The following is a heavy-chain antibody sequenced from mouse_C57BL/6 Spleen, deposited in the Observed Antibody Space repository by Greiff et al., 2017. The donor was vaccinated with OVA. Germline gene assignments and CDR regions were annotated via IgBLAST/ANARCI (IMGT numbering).Heavy chain of an antibody. V-gene: IGHV2-6-1*01. CDR1: GFSLTSHG. CDR2: IWSDGST. Sequence: QVQLKESGPGLVAPSQCLSITCTVSGFSLTSHGVHWVRQPPGKGLEWLVVIWSDGSTTYNSALKSRLSISKDNSKSQVFLKMNSLQTDDTAMYYCARHLTGTFYYAMDDWGQGTSVTVSS. CDR3: ARHLTGTFYYAMDD. D-gene: IGHD4-1*01. J-gene: IGHJ4*01.